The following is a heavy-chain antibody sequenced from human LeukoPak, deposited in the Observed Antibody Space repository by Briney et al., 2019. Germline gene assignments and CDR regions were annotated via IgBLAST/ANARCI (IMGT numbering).Heavy chain of an antibody. J-gene: IGHJ4*02. V-gene: IGHV4-4*02. CDR1: GGSISSSNW. D-gene: IGHD6-13*01. Sequence: SETLSLTCAVSGGSISSSNWWSWVRQPPGKGLEWIGEIYHSGSTNYNPSLKSRVTISVDKSKNQFSLKLSSVTAADTAVYYCARTTTIAAAGWGYWGQGTLVTVSS. CDR2: IYHSGST. CDR3: ARTTTIAAAGWGY.